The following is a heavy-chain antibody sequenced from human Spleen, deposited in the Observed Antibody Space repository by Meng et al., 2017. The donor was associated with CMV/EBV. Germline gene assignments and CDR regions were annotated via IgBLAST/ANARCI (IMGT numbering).Heavy chain of an antibody. CDR1: GFSVSSSY. J-gene: IGHJ6*02. CDR2: IYGGGRT. Sequence: GESLKISCAASGFSVSSSYMSWVRQAPGKGLEWISVIYGGGRTNYADSVEGRFIISRDNSKNVVYLQMNSLRAEDTAVYYCARGIGYFYAMDVWGQGTTVTVSS. V-gene: IGHV3-53*01. CDR3: ARGIGYFYAMDV. D-gene: IGHD3-3*01.